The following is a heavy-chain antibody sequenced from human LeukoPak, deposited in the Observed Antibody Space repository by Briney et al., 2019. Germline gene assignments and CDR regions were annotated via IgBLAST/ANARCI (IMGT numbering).Heavy chain of an antibody. V-gene: IGHV3-23*01. CDR3: ARVLTVAAYDY. CDR1: GFTFSSYA. D-gene: IGHD3-9*01. J-gene: IGHJ4*02. Sequence: GGSLRLSCAASGFTFSSYAMSWVRQAPGKGLEWVSAISGSGGSTYYADSVKGRFTISRDNAKKLLYLQMNSLRVEDTAVYYCARVLTVAAYDYWGQGTLVTVSS. CDR2: ISGSGGST.